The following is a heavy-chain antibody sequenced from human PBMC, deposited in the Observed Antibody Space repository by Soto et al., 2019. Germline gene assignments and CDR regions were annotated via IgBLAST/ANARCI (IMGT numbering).Heavy chain of an antibody. Sequence: GGSLRLSCTGSGFTWGDYAMNWVRQAPGKGLEWVGFIRSKAYGGTAEYAASVKGRFTILRDDSKTIASLQMNSLKTEDTAVFYCARSLLNFDFWGQGTPVTVSS. D-gene: IGHD1-26*01. CDR2: IRSKAYGGTA. CDR3: ARSLLNFDF. V-gene: IGHV3-49*04. J-gene: IGHJ4*02. CDR1: GFTWGDYA.